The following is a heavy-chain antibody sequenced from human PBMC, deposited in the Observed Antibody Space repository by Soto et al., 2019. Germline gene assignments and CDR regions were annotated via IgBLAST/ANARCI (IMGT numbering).Heavy chain of an antibody. CDR3: AKDLSVVGRPT. D-gene: IGHD3-22*01. CDR2: ISGSGGST. V-gene: IGHV3-23*01. CDR1: GFTFSSYA. J-gene: IGHJ5*02. Sequence: GGSLRLSCAASGFTFSSYAMSWVRQAPGKGLEWVSAISGSGGSTCYADSVKGRFTISRDNSKNTLYLQMNSLRAEDTAVYYCAKDLSVVGRPTWGQGTLVTVSS.